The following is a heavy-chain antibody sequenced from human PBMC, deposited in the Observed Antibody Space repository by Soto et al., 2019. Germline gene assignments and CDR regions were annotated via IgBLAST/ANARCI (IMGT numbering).Heavy chain of an antibody. CDR2: INPNSGGT. Sequence: ASVKVSCKASGYTFTGYYMHWVRQAPGQGLEWMGWINPNSGGTNYAQKFQGWVTMTRDTSISTAYMELSRLRSDDTAVYYRARNPLYCSGGSCYVRDGYNYFDYWGQGTLVTVSS. CDR1: GYTFTGYY. V-gene: IGHV1-2*04. J-gene: IGHJ4*02. CDR3: ARNPLYCSGGSCYVRDGYNYFDY. D-gene: IGHD2-15*01.